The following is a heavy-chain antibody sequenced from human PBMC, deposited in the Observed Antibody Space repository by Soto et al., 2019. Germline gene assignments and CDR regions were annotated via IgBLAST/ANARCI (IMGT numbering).Heavy chain of an antibody. CDR1: GDSFPGYY. J-gene: IGHJ5*02. CDR2: INHSGST. V-gene: IGHV4-34*01. Sequence: PSVTLSLNCAVHGDSFPGYYGRWIGQATGKGLEWIGEINHSGSTNYNPSLKSRVTISVDTSKNQFSLKLSSVTAADTAVYYCARESKDYYGSGSYYGWFDPWGQGTLVT. CDR3: ARESKDYYGSGSYYGWFDP. D-gene: IGHD3-10*01.